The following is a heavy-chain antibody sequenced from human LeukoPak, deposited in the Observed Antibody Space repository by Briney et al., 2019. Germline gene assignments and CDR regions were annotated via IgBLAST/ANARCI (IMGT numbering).Heavy chain of an antibody. J-gene: IGHJ4*02. D-gene: IGHD5-12*01. CDR3: AKKEVAYDY. CDR2: ISYDGSNK. Sequence: GRSLRLSCAASGFTFSSYGMHWVRQAPGKGLEWVAVISYDGSNKYYADSVKGRFTISRDNSKNTPYLQMNSLRAEDTAVYYCAKKEVAYDYWGQGTLSPSPQ. CDR1: GFTFSSYG. V-gene: IGHV3-30*18.